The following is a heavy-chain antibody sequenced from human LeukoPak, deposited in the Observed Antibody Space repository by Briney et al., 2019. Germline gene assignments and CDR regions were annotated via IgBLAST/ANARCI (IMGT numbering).Heavy chain of an antibody. CDR3: AKDGHFDY. CDR1: GFAFSGSA. V-gene: IGHV3-73*01. Sequence: GGSLRLSCAASGFAFSGSAMHWVRQASGKGLEWVGRIRSKTNNYATAYAASVKGRFTISRDDSKNTAYLQMNSLRAEDTAVYYCAKDGHFDYWGQGTLVTVSS. CDR2: IRSKTNNYAT. J-gene: IGHJ4*02. D-gene: IGHD5-24*01.